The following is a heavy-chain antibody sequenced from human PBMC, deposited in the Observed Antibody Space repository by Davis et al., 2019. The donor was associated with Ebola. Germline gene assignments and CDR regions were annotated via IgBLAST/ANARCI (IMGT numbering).Heavy chain of an antibody. J-gene: IGHJ3*02. CDR1: GYSFTSYW. D-gene: IGHD3-22*01. V-gene: IGHV5-51*01. CDR3: ASSDSSGYYLDAFDI. Sequence: GGSLRLSCKGSGYSFTSYWIGWVRQLPGKGLEWMGIIYPGDSDTRYSPSFQGQVTISADKSISTAYLQWSSLKASDTAMYYCASSDSSGYYLDAFDIWGQGTMVTVSS. CDR2: IYPGDSDT.